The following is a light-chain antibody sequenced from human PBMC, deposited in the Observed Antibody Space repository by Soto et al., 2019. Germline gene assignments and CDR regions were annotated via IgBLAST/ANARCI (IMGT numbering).Light chain of an antibody. CDR1: QSVSSSY. Sequence: EIVLTQSPGTLSLSPGERATLSCRASQSVSSSYLAWYQQKPGQAPRLLIYGASSRATGIPDRFSGSGSGTDFTLTISRLEPEDFAVHYRQQYGSSPFTSG. CDR2: GAS. V-gene: IGKV3-20*01. J-gene: IGKJ3*01. CDR3: QQYGSSPFT.